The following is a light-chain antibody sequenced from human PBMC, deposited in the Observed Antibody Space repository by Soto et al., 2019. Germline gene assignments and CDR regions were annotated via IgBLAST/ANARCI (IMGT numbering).Light chain of an antibody. V-gene: IGKV1-16*02. CDR1: QGIRNY. Sequence: DIQMTQSPSSLAASVGDRVTITCRASQGIRNYLAWFQQXPAKAPXSXXYAASTLQSGVPSKFSGSGSGTDFTLPIGSLQAEDVAAYYGQQYYTTPAITFGQGTRLEIK. J-gene: IGKJ5*01. CDR3: QQYYTTPAIT. CDR2: AAS.